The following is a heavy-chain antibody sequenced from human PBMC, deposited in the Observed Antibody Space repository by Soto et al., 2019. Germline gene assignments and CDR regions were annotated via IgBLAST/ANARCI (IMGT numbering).Heavy chain of an antibody. Sequence: SETLSLTCTVSGGSISSYYWSWIRQPPGKGLEWIGYIYYSGSTNYNPSLKSRVTISVDTSKNQFSLKLSSVTAADTAVYYCARGQLELKYYFDYWGQGALVPVSS. CDR1: GGSISSYY. CDR3: ARGQLELKYYFDY. V-gene: IGHV4-59*01. J-gene: IGHJ4*02. CDR2: IYYSGST. D-gene: IGHD1-7*01.